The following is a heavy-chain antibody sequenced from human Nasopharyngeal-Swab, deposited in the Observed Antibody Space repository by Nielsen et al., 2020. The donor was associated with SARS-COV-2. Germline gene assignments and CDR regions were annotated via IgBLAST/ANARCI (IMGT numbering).Heavy chain of an antibody. CDR3: PRVAAAGGDV. D-gene: IGHD6-13*01. J-gene: IGHJ6*02. Sequence: WIRQPPGKGLEWIGYIYYSGSTNYNPSLKSRVTISVDTSKNQFSLKLSPVTAADTAVYYCPRVAAAGGDVWGQGTTVTVSS. V-gene: IGHV4-59*01. CDR2: IYYSGST.